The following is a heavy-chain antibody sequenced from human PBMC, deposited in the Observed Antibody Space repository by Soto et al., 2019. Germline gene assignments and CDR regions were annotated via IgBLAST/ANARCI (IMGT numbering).Heavy chain of an antibody. CDR2: IYYSGST. J-gene: IGHJ1*01. D-gene: IGHD2-2*01. Sequence: SETLSLTCAVSGGSISSGGYSWSWIRQPPGKGLEWIGYIYYSGSTYYNPSLKSRVTISRDTSKNQFSLKLSSVTAADTAVYFCARLKSILVPATMPRRAEFFQHWGQGTLVTVSS. CDR1: GGSISSGGYS. CDR3: ARLKSILVPATMPRRAEFFQH. V-gene: IGHV4-30-2*05.